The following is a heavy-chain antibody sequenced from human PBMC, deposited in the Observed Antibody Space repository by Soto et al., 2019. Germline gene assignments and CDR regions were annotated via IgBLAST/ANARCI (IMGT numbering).Heavy chain of an antibody. V-gene: IGHV3-23*01. Sequence: EVQLLESGGGLVQPGGSLRLSCAASGFTFSSYAMSWVRQAPGKGLEWVSAISGSGGSTYYADSWKGRFTISRDNSKNTLYLQMNSLRAEDTAVYYCAKDLPRGDFEYYYDSSGYYPGFDYWGQGTLVTVSS. CDR2: ISGSGGST. J-gene: IGHJ4*02. CDR3: AKDLPRGDFEYYYDSSGYYPGFDY. D-gene: IGHD3-22*01. CDR1: GFTFSSYA.